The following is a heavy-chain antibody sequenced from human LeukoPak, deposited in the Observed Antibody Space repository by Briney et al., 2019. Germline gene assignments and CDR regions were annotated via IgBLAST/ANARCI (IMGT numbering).Heavy chain of an antibody. CDR1: GYTFTGYY. CDR3: ARDLPYYDSSGYYSAQDAFDI. Sequence: ASVKVSCKASGYTFTGYYMHWVRQAPGQGLEWMGWINPNSGGTNYAQKFQGRVTMTRDTSISTAYMELSRLRSDDTAVYYCARDLPYYDSSGYYSAQDAFDIWGQGTMVTVSS. J-gene: IGHJ3*02. V-gene: IGHV1-2*02. D-gene: IGHD3-22*01. CDR2: INPNSGGT.